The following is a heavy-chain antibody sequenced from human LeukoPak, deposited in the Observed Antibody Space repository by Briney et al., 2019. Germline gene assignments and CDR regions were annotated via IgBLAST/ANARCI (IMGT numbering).Heavy chain of an antibody. CDR3: ARDNWNYGSSMDV. J-gene: IGHJ6*02. CDR2: IYYSGST. CDR1: GGSISSYY. D-gene: IGHD1-7*01. V-gene: IGHV4-59*01. Sequence: SETLSPTCSVSGGSISSYYWSWIRQPPGKGLEWIGYIYYSGSTNYNPSLKSRVTISVDASKNQFSLKLSSVTAADTAVYYCARDNWNYGSSMDVWGQGTTVTVSS.